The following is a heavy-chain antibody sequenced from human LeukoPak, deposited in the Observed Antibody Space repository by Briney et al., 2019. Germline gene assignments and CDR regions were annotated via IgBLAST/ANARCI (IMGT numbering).Heavy chain of an antibody. Sequence: SETLSLTCTVSGGSISSSSYYWGWIRQPPGKGLEWIGSIYYSGSTYYNPSLKSRVTISVDTSKNQFSLKPSSVTAADTAVYYCARATDYSNYSIYYYYYMDVWGKVTTVTVSS. CDR2: IYYSGST. D-gene: IGHD4-11*01. J-gene: IGHJ6*03. V-gene: IGHV4-39*01. CDR1: GGSISSSSYY. CDR3: ARATDYSNYSIYYYYYMDV.